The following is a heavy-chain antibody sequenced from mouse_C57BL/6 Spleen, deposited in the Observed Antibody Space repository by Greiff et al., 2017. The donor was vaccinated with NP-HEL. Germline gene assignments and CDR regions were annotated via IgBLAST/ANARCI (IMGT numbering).Heavy chain of an antibody. V-gene: IGHV1-69*01. Sequence: VKLQQPGAELVMPGASVKLSCKASGYTFTSYWMHWVKQRPGQGLEWIGEIDPSDSYTNYNQKFKGKSTLTVDKSSSTAYMQLSSLTSEDSAVYYCARSRVPYAMDYWGQGTSVTVSS. CDR3: ARSRVPYAMDY. J-gene: IGHJ4*01. CDR1: GYTFTSYW. CDR2: IDPSDSYT.